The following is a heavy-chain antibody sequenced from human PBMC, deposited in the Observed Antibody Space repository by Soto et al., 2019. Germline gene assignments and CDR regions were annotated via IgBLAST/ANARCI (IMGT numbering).Heavy chain of an antibody. D-gene: IGHD2-8*02. V-gene: IGHV1-46*01. CDR2: INPSGGST. Sequence: ASVKVSCKASGYTFTSYYMHWVRQAPGQGLEWMGIINPSGGSTSYAQKFQGRVTTTRDTSTSTVYMELSSLRSEDTAVYYCASVLPPGNWFDPWGQGTLVTVSS. CDR1: GYTFTSYY. J-gene: IGHJ5*02. CDR3: ASVLPPGNWFDP.